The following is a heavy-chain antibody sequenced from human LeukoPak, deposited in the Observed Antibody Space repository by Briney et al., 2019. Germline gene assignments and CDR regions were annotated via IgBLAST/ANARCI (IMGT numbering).Heavy chain of an antibody. CDR3: ARASTTFDD. CDR2: ISDGGST. J-gene: IGHJ4*02. D-gene: IGHD1-14*01. Sequence: SETLSLTCSVSGGSITSYYWSWIRQPPGKGLEWIGYISDGGSTNYNPSLKSRVSISVDTSKNQISLKLSSVTAADTAVDFCARASTTFDDWGQGTLVTVSS. V-gene: IGHV4-59*01. CDR1: GGSITSYY.